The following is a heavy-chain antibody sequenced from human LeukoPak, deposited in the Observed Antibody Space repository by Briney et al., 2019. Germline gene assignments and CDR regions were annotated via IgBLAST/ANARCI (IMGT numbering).Heavy chain of an antibody. J-gene: IGHJ5*02. CDR1: GDSISSYY. D-gene: IGHD1-26*01. V-gene: IGHV4-34*01. CDR3: ARHSGGTYYVNFDP. CDR2: INHNGGT. Sequence: KASETLSLTYTVSGDSISSYYWNWIRQPPGKGLEWIGDINHNGGTNYNPSLKSRVTISVDTSKNQFSLKLSSVTAADTAVYYCARHSGGTYYVNFDPWGQGTLVTVSS.